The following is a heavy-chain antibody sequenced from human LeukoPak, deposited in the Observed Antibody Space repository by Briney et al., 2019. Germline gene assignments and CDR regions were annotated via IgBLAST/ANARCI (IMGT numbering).Heavy chain of an antibody. V-gene: IGHV4-39*07. CDR3: ARDRVLQPYYYYYVDV. J-gene: IGHJ6*03. CDR1: GGSITSSSYY. Sequence: PSETLSLTCTVSGGSITSSSYYWGWFRQPPGKGLEWIGSIYYSGSTYYNPSLKSRVTISVDTSKSQFSLKLSSVTAAGTAVYYCARDRVLQPYYYYYVDVWGKGTTVTVSS. CDR2: IYYSGST. D-gene: IGHD4-11*01.